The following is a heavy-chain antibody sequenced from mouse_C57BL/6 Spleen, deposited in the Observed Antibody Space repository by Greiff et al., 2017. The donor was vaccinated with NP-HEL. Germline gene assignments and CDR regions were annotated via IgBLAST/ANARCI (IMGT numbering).Heavy chain of an antibody. CDR3: ARSGAMDY. J-gene: IGHJ4*01. V-gene: IGHV1-50*01. CDR1: GYTFTSYW. CDR2: IDPSDSYP. D-gene: IGHD3-1*01. Sequence: VQLQQPGAELVKPGASVKLSCKASGYTFTSYWMQWVKQRPGQGLEWIGEIDPSDSYPNYNQKFKGKATLTVDTSSSTAYMQLSSLTSEDSAVYYCARSGAMDYWGQGTSVTVSS.